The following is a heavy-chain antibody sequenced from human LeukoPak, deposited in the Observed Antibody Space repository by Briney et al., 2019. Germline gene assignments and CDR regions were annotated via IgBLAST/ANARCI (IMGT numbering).Heavy chain of an antibody. CDR1: GFTFSSYA. D-gene: IGHD6-6*01. CDR3: ARDSPYSSSSRGYFGY. J-gene: IGHJ4*02. Sequence: GGSLRLSCAASGFTFSSYAMSWVRQAPGKGLEWVSAISGSGGSTYYADSVKGRFTISRDNSKNTLYLQMNSLRAEDTAVYYCARDSPYSSSSRGYFGYWGQGTLVTVSS. CDR2: ISGSGGST. V-gene: IGHV3-23*01.